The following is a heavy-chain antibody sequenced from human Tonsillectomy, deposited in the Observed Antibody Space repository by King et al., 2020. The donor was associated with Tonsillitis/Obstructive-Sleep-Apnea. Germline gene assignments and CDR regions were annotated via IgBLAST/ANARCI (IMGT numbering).Heavy chain of an antibody. D-gene: IGHD2-15*01. CDR1: GGTFSNYA. Sequence: VQLVESGAEVKKPGSSVKVSCKASGGTFSNYAISWVRQAPGQGLEWMGGIIPIFGTANYAQKFQGRVTINADESTSTAYMELSSLRSEDTAVYYCARGPSYRSGGSCPFDYWGQGPLVTVSS. CDR2: IIPIFGTA. J-gene: IGHJ4*02. CDR3: ARGPSYRSGGSCPFDY. V-gene: IGHV1-69*01.